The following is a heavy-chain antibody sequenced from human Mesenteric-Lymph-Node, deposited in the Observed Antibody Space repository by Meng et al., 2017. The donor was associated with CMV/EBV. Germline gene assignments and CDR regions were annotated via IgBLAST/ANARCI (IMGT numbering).Heavy chain of an antibody. J-gene: IGHJ4*03. CDR3: AKGEGGSYGYFFHY. CDR2: ISGGGRST. Sequence: GESLKISCAASGLIFYNYAMTWVRQAPGKGLEWVSAISGGGRSTYYADSVKGRFTISRDNSKNTLFLQMNSLRAQDTAVYYCAKGEGGSYGYFFHYWGQGTTVTVSS. D-gene: IGHD4-17*01. V-gene: IGHV3-23*01. CDR1: GLIFYNYA.